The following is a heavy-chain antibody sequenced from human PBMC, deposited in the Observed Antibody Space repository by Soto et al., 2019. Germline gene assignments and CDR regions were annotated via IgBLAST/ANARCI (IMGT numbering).Heavy chain of an antibody. CDR2: IYYSGST. CDR1: GGSISSSSYY. D-gene: IGHD2-15*01. J-gene: IGHJ6*02. CDR3: ARQEVEVVAASLYYYYGMDV. V-gene: IGHV4-39*01. Sequence: QLQLQESGPGLVKPSETLSLTCTVSGGSISSSSYYWGWIRQPPGKGLEWIGGIYYSGSTYYNPSLKSRVTISVDTSKNQFSLKLSSVTAADTAVYYCARQEVEVVAASLYYYYGMDVWGQGTTVTVSS.